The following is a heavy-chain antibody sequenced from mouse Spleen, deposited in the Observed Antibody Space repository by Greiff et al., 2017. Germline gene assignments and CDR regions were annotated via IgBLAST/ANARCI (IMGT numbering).Heavy chain of an antibody. V-gene: IGHV14-3*02. J-gene: IGHJ2*01. CDR3: ARPDCYGPSYFDY. CDR1: GFNIKDTY. CDR2: IDPANGNT. Sequence: VQLKQSGAELVKPGASVKLSCTASGFNIKDTYMHWVKQRPEQGLEWIGRIDPANGNTKYDPKFQGKATITADTSSNTAYLQLSSLTSEDTAVYYCARPDCYGPSYFDYWGQGTTLTVSS. D-gene: IGHD1-1*01.